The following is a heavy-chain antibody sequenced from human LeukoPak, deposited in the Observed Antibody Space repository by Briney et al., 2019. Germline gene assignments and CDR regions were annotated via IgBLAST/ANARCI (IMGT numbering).Heavy chain of an antibody. CDR1: GFTFSSYW. J-gene: IGHJ5*02. CDR3: ARSRWFDP. V-gene: IGHV4-4*02. CDR2: IYHSGST. Sequence: AGGSLRLSCAASGFTFSSYWMSWVRQAPGKGLEWIGEIYHSGSTNYNPSLKSRVTISVDTSKNQFSLKLSSVTAADTAVYYCARSRWFDPWGQGTLVTVSS.